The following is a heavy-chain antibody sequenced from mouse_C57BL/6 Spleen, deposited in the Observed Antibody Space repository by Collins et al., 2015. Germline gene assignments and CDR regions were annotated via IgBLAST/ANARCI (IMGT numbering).Heavy chain of an antibody. V-gene: IGHV1-72*01. Sequence: QVQLQQPGAELVKPGASVKLSCKASGYTFTSYWMHWVKQRPGRGLEWIGRIDSNSGGTKYNKKFKSKATLTVDKPSSTAYMQLSSLTSEDSAVYYCITTVVATGFDYWGQGTTLTVSS. CDR2: IDSNSGGT. J-gene: IGHJ2*01. CDR3: ITTVVATGFDY. CDR1: GYTFTSYW. D-gene: IGHD1-1*01.